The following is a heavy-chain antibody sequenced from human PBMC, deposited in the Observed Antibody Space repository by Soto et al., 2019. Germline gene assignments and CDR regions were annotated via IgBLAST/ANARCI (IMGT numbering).Heavy chain of an antibody. CDR2: MNPNSGNT. Sequence: ASVKVSCKASGYTFTSYDINWVRQATGQGLEWMGWMNPNSGNTGYAQKFQGRVTMTRNTSTSTAYMELRSLRSDDTAVYYCARDRPAAAGTFDYWGQGTLVTVSS. J-gene: IGHJ4*02. CDR1: GYTFTSYD. D-gene: IGHD6-13*01. V-gene: IGHV1-8*01. CDR3: ARDRPAAAGTFDY.